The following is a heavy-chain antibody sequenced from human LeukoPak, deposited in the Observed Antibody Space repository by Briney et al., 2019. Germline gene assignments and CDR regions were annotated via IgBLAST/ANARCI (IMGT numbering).Heavy chain of an antibody. CDR1: GGTFSGYA. CDR2: IIPILGIA. V-gene: IGHV1-69*04. Sequence: ASVKVSCKASGGTFSGYAISWVRQAPGQGLEWMGRIIPILGIANYAQKFQGRVTITADKSTSTAYMELSSLRSEDTAVYYCARVDSSGYYGNSFDYWGQGTLVTVSS. CDR3: ARVDSSGYYGNSFDY. D-gene: IGHD3-22*01. J-gene: IGHJ4*02.